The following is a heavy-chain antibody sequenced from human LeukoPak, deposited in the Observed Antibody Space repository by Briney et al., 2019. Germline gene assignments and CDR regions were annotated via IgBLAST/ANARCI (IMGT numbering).Heavy chain of an antibody. V-gene: IGHV4-39*01. CDR1: GASISGGTYY. Sequence: SETLSLTCSVSGASISGGTYYWGWIRQPPGKGPDWIGSIYYTGSTYDNPSLKSRVTISVDTSKNQFSLKLSSVTAADTAVYYCARRGGSGRAFDYWGQGTLVTVSS. D-gene: IGHD1-26*01. CDR2: IYYTGST. J-gene: IGHJ4*02. CDR3: ARRGGSGRAFDY.